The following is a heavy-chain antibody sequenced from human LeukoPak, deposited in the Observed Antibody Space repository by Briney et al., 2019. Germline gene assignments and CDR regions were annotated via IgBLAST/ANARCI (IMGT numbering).Heavy chain of an antibody. J-gene: IGHJ4*02. D-gene: IGHD3-10*01. V-gene: IGHV5-51*01. CDR1: GYNFATYW. CDR3: ASFRISGSSYNGLHY. CDR2: VYPSDSDT. Sequence: GESLKISCKTSGYNFATYWIGWVRQMPGKGLEWMGIVYPSDSDTRYSPSFQGQVTISANKSINTAYLHWNSLKASDTAMYYCASFRISGSSYNGLHYWGQGTLVTVSS.